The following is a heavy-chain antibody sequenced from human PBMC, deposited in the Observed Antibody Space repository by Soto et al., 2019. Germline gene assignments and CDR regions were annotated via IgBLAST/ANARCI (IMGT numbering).Heavy chain of an antibody. CDR2: TYYRSKWYN. CDR3: ASSNTAMVTSDYGIDV. V-gene: IGHV6-1*01. CDR1: GDSVSSNSAA. Sequence: SQTLSVTCAISGDSVSSNSAAWNWIRQSPSRGLEWLGRTYYRSKWYNDYAVSVKSRITINPDTSKNQFSLQLNSVTPEDTAVYYCASSNTAMVTSDYGIDVWGQGTTVTVSS. D-gene: IGHD5-18*01. J-gene: IGHJ6*02.